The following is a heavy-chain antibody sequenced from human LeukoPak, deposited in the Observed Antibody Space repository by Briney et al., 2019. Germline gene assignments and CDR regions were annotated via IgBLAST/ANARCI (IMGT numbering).Heavy chain of an antibody. CDR3: AREDIVATDVPDYYYYYYMDV. J-gene: IGHJ6*03. Sequence: SVKVSCKASGGTFSSYAISWVRQAPGQGLEWMGGIIPIFSTANYAQKFQGRVTITADESTSTAYMELSSLRSEDTAVYYCAREDIVATDVPDYYYYYYMDVWGKGTTVTVSS. V-gene: IGHV1-69*13. D-gene: IGHD5-12*01. CDR1: GGTFSSYA. CDR2: IIPIFSTA.